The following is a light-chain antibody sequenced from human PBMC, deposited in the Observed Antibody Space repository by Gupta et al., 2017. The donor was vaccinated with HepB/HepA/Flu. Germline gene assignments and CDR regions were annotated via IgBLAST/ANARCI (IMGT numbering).Light chain of an antibody. CDR2: GTS. Sequence: ELVLTQSPGTLSLSPGARATLSCRASQSVTGRYLAWYQQKPGQAPRLLMYGTSSRATGIPDRFSGSGSGTDFTLTISRLEPEDFAMYYCQQYITSPVTFGQGTRVEIK. CDR1: QSVTGRY. J-gene: IGKJ5*01. CDR3: QQYITSPVT. V-gene: IGKV3-20*01.